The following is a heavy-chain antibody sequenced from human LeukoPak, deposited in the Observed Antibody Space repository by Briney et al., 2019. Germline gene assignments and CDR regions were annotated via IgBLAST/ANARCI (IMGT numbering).Heavy chain of an antibody. V-gene: IGHV3-48*01. CDR1: GFTLSSYG. CDR3: AKDGGTHFDH. Sequence: GGTLRLSCAVSGFTLSSYGMSWVRQAPGKGLEWVSYISSSGTTISYAQSVKGRFTITRDNAQNSLTLHMNTLRADDTAVYYCAKDGGTHFDHWGQGTLVTVSS. J-gene: IGHJ4*02. D-gene: IGHD1-26*01. CDR2: ISSSGTTI.